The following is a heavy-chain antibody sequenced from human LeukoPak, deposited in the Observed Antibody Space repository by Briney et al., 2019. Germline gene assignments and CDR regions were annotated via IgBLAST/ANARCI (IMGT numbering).Heavy chain of an antibody. CDR3: ATNGGVGATQTQPIDY. V-gene: IGHV3-48*01. CDR2: ISSLSGTI. D-gene: IGHD1-26*01. CDR1: GFTVSSNY. Sequence: GGSLRLSCAASGFTVSSNYMNWVRQAPGEGLEWVSYISSLSGTIYYADSVKGRFTISRDNAKNSLYLQMDSLRAEDTAVYYCATNGGVGATQTQPIDYWGQGTLVTVSS. J-gene: IGHJ4*02.